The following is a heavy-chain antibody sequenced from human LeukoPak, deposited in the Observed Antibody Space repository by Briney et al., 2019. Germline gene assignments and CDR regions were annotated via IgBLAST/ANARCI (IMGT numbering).Heavy chain of an antibody. CDR2: IYSGGST. CDR1: GFTISSNY. J-gene: IGHJ4*02. Sequence: GGSLTLSCAASGFTISSNYMRWVRQAPGQGLDWVSVIYSGGSTYYADSVKGRFTISRDNSQNTLFLQMNSLRAEDTAVYYCASNPQYCGGCCFFFWGQGTRVTVSS. CDR3: ASNPQYCGGCCFFF. D-gene: IGHD2-21*02. V-gene: IGHV3-53*01.